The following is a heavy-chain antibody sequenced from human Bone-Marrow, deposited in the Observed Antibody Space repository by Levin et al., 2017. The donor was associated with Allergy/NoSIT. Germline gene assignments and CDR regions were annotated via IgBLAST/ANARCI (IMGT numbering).Heavy chain of an antibody. D-gene: IGHD2-21*02. CDR1: GFTFNTYS. CDR3: ARAVVTVRATDWYLDL. CDR2: ISSSGNFI. J-gene: IGHJ2*01. V-gene: IGHV3-21*01. Sequence: LSLTCAASGFTFNTYSMNWVRPAPGRGLEWVSSISSSGNFIYYADSVKGRFTISRDNANNSLYLQMNSLRAEDTAMYYCARAVVTVRATDWYLDLWGRGTLVTVSS.